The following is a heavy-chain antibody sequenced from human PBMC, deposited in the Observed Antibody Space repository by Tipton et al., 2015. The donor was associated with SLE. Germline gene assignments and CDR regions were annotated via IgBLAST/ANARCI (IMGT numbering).Heavy chain of an antibody. D-gene: IGHD6-13*01. CDR1: GGTFSIYA. V-gene: IGHV7-4-1*02. J-gene: IGHJ4*02. CDR3: GRGSIAAAGKMAY. CDR2: INTNSGNP. Sequence: QSGPEVKKPGSSVKVSCKASGGTFSIYAFTWVRQAPGQGLEWMGWINTNSGNPTYAQGFTGRFVFSLDTSVTTAYLQISSLKADDSAVYYCGRGSIAAAGKMAYWGQGTLVTVSS.